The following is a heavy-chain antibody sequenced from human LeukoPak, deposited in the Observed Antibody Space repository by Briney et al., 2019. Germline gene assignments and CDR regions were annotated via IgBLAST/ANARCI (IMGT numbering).Heavy chain of an antibody. CDR3: ARLFSRVGGYWHFDL. D-gene: IGHD3-16*01. J-gene: IGHJ2*01. CDR1: GGSISSSSYY. CDR2: IYYSGST. V-gene: IGHV4-39*01. Sequence: SETLSLTCTVSGGSISSSSYYWGWIRQPPGKGLEWIGSIYYSGSTYYNPSLKSRVTISVDTSKNQFSLKLSSVTAADMAVYYCARLFSRVGGYWHFDLWGRGTLVTVSS.